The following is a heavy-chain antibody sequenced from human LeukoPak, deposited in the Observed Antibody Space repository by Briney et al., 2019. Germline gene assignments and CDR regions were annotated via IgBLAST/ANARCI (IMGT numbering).Heavy chain of an antibody. CDR1: GYSFTSYW. CDR3: ARPMTTVTTGFDY. D-gene: IGHD4-17*01. J-gene: IGHJ4*02. V-gene: IGHV5-51*01. Sequence: GESLKISCKGSGYSFTSYWIGWVRQMSGKGLEWMGILYPGDSDTRYSPSFQGQVTISADKSISTAYLQWSSLKASDTAMNYCARPMTTVTTGFDYWGQGTLVTVSS. CDR2: LYPGDSDT.